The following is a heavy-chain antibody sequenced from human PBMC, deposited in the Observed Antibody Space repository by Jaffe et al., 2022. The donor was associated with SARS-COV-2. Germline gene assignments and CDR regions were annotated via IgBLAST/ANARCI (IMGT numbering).Heavy chain of an antibody. J-gene: IGHJ5*02. CDR3: ARPAYGSGNDWFDP. V-gene: IGHV1-3*01. D-gene: IGHD3-10*01. Sequence: QVQLVQSGAEVKKPGASVKVSCKASGYSSISYGMHWVRQAPGQRPEWMGWINAGNDNTKYSQKFQGRVTITRDRPANTIYMELSSLRSEDTAVYYCARPAYGSGNDWFDPWGQGTLVTVSS. CDR1: GYSSISYG. CDR2: INAGNDNT.